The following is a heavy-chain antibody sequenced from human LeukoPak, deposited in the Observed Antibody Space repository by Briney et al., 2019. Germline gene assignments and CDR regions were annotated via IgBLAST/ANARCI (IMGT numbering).Heavy chain of an antibody. Sequence: PSETLSLTCAVSGGSISSDNWWTWIRQPPGKGQEWIGEIYQRGSPNYNPSLKSRVTVSIDKSKNHFSLKLTSVSAADTAVYYCASRRYYDSTGYFPFWGQGTLVTVSS. D-gene: IGHD3-22*01. CDR2: IYQRGSP. CDR1: GGSISSDNW. J-gene: IGHJ4*02. V-gene: IGHV4-4*02. CDR3: ASRRYYDSTGYFPF.